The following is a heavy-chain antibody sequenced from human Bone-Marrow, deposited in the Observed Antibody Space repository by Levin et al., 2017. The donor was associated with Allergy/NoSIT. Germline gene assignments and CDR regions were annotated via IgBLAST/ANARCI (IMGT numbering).Heavy chain of an antibody. V-gene: IGHV3-30-3*01. CDR2: ISYDGSNK. Sequence: GSLRLSCAASGFTFSSYAMHWVRQAPGKGLEWVAVISYDGSNKYYADSVKGRFTISRDNSKNTLYLQMNSLRAEDTAVYYCARECGGFGDFAFDIWGQGTMVTVSS. D-gene: IGHD3-10*01. CDR3: ARECGGFGDFAFDI. J-gene: IGHJ3*02. CDR1: GFTFSSYA.